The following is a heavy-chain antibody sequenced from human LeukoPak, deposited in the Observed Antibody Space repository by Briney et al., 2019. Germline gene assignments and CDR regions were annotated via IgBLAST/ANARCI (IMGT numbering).Heavy chain of an antibody. V-gene: IGHV4-59*11. J-gene: IGHJ6*04. D-gene: IGHD3-3*01. CDR3: AREARYDFWRGYYLV. Sequence: PSETLSLTCTVSGGSISSHYWSWIRQPPGKGLEWIGYIYYSGSTDYNPSLKSRVTISVDTSKNQFSLKLSSVTAADTAVYYCAREARYDFWRGYYLVWGKGTTVTVSS. CDR2: IYYSGST. CDR1: GGSISSHY.